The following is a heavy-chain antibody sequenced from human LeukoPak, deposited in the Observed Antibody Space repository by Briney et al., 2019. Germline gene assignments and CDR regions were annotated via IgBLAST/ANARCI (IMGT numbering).Heavy chain of an antibody. CDR2: INPSGGST. CDR1: GYTFTSYY. CDR3: ARASPITIFGVFIPNWFDP. V-gene: IGHV1-46*01. Sequence: ASVKVSCKASGYTFTSYYMHWVRQAPGQGLEWMGIINPSGGSTSYAQKFQGRVTMTRDTSTSTVYMELSSLRSEDTAVYYCARASPITIFGVFIPNWFDPWGQGTLVTVSS. J-gene: IGHJ5*02. D-gene: IGHD3-3*01.